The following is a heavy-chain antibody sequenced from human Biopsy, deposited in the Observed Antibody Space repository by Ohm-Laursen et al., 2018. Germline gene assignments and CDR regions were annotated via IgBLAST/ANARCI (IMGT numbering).Heavy chain of an antibody. CDR1: GGTFNNYG. V-gene: IGHV1-69*06. CDR3: ATKLTGYFHH. D-gene: IGHD3-9*01. J-gene: IGHJ1*01. Sequence: SVKVSCKAPGGTFNNYGVNWVRQAPGQGLEWLGGNIPILGTGNYAQKFQDRVTVAADTSTSTATMELRSLRSDDTAVYYCATKLTGYFHHWGQGTLVSVSS. CDR2: NIPILGTG.